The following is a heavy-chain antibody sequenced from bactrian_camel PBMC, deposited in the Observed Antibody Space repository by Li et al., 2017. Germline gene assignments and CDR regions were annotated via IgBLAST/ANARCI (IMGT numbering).Heavy chain of an antibody. CDR1: RYTYRSNC. V-gene: IGHV3S53*01. J-gene: IGHJ4*01. CDR2: ISPGGGST. CDR3: AADGPRGAQGWGGLGCGSRYHRNF. Sequence: HVQLVESGGGSVQAGGSLRLSCAASRYTYRSNCMGWFRQAPGKEREGVAAISPGGGSTTYAGTVKGRFTISRDNAKNTVYLQMNMLKPEDTAVYYCAADGPRGAQGWGGLGCGSRYHRNFWGQGTQVTVS. D-gene: IGHD5*01.